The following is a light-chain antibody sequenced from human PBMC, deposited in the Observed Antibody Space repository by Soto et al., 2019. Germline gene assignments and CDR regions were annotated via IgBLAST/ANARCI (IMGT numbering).Light chain of an antibody. Sequence: RLTQSPSSLSASVGDTVTISCRASQDISTYLAWYQQKPGKAPTLLIYVASTLQSGVPSRFSGSGSGTDFTLTISSLQPEDFATYFCQQLNNYPFTFGQGTRLEIK. V-gene: IGKV1-9*01. CDR3: QQLNNYPFT. CDR2: VAS. J-gene: IGKJ5*01. CDR1: QDISTY.